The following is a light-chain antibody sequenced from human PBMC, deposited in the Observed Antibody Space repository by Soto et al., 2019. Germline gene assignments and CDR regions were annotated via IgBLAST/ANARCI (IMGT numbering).Light chain of an antibody. CDR3: QQYNNWPPRT. J-gene: IGKJ1*01. CDR1: QGVSSS. CDR2: GAS. Sequence: EIVLTQSPDTLSLSPGERATLSCGASQGVSSSYIAWYQQKPGQAPRLLIYGASSRAAGIPDRFSGSGSGTEFTLTISSLQYEDFAVYYCQQYNNWPPRTFGQGTKVDIK. V-gene: IGKV3D-15*01.